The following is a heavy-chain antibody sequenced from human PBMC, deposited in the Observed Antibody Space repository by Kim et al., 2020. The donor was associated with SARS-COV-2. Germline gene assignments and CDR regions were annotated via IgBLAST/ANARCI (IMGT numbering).Heavy chain of an antibody. V-gene: IGHV3-48*04. CDR1: GFTLSIYS. Sequence: GGSLTLSCATSGFTLSIYSMNWVRQSPGKGLEWVSHISGSGTITKHADSVRGRFTISRDNAKNSLFLQMNGLIAEDTAVYYCVRENHWAFDIWGQGTVVT. J-gene: IGHJ3*02. CDR3: VRENHWAFDI. CDR2: ISGSGTIT.